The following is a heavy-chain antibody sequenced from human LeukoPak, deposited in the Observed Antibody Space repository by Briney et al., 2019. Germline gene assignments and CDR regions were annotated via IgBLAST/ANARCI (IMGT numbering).Heavy chain of an antibody. Sequence: SETLSLTCAVYGGSFSGYYWSWIRQPPGKGLEWIGEINHSGSTNYNPSLKSRVTISVDTSKNQFSLKLSSVTAADAAVYYCARGVDYGDYYWGQGTLVTVSS. D-gene: IGHD4-17*01. CDR2: INHSGST. J-gene: IGHJ4*02. CDR1: GGSFSGYY. CDR3: ARGVDYGDYY. V-gene: IGHV4-34*01.